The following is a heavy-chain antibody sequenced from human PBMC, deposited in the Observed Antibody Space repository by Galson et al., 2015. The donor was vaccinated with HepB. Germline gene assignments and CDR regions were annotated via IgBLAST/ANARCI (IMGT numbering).Heavy chain of an antibody. CDR1: GGSISSYY. J-gene: IGHJ5*02. CDR2: IYYSGSP. V-gene: IGHV4-59*01. CDR3: ARGGLRFLEWPHRSTDWFDP. Sequence: SETLSLACTVSGGSISSYYWSWIRQPAGKGLEWIGYIYYSGSPNYNPSLKSRVTISVDTSKNQFSLKLSSVTAADTAVYYCARGGLRFLEWPHRSTDWFDPWGQGTLVTVSS. D-gene: IGHD3-3*01.